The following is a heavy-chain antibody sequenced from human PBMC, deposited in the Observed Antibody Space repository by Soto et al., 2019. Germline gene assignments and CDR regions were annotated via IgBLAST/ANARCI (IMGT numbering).Heavy chain of an antibody. V-gene: IGHV4-34*01. CDR2: INHSGST. D-gene: IGHD2-15*01. J-gene: IGHJ4*02. Sequence: QVQLQQWGAGLLKPSETLSLTCAVYGGSFSGYYWSWIRQPPGKGLEWIGEINHSGSTNYNPSLKSRVTISVDTSKNQFSLKLSSVTAADTAVYYCAGYCSGGSCYGANWGQRTLVTVSS. CDR1: GGSFSGYY. CDR3: AGYCSGGSCYGAN.